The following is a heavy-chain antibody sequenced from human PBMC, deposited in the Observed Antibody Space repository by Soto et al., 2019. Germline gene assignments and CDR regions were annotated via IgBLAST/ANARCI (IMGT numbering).Heavy chain of an antibody. CDR3: ARDSAAHGPVFDY. CDR1: GYTFTTYG. Sequence: QVQLVQSGAEVRKPGASVKVSCKASGYTFTTYGISWVRQAPGQGLEWMAWISTSNGDTHYAQKVQDRVSMTTDRFTSTAYMELRSLRSDDTAIHYCARDSAAHGPVFDYWGQGTLVTVST. D-gene: IGHD6-13*01. CDR2: ISTSNGDT. J-gene: IGHJ4*02. V-gene: IGHV1-18*04.